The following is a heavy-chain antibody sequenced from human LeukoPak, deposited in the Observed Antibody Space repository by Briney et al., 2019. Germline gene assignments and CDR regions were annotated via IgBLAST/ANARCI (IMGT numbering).Heavy chain of an antibody. J-gene: IGHJ4*02. D-gene: IGHD5-12*01. CDR1: GFVLSDYG. CDR2: VRNDGSNE. Sequence: GGSLRLSCAASGFVLSDYGMHWVRQAPGKGLEWVAFVRNDGSNEYYVGSVKGRFTISRDKSKNTLYLQMNSLRVEDTAVYSCAKKSDSGYHSEGPRNWGLGTLVTVSS. CDR3: AKKSDSGYHSEGPRN. V-gene: IGHV3-30*02.